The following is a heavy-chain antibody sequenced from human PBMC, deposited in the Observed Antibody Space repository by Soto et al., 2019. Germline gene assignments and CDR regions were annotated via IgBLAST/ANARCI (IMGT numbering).Heavy chain of an antibody. V-gene: IGHV3-30*18. CDR1: GFTFSRYG. Sequence: PGGSLRLSCAASGFTFSRYGMHWVRQATGKGLEWVAVISYDGSNKYYADSVKGRFTISRDNSKNTLYLQMNSLRAEDTAVYYCAKDLGRDGYRSFDYWGQGTLVTVSS. D-gene: IGHD5-12*01. CDR3: AKDLGRDGYRSFDY. J-gene: IGHJ4*02. CDR2: ISYDGSNK.